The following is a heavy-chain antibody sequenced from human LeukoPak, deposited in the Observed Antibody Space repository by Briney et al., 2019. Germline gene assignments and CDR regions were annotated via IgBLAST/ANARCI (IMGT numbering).Heavy chain of an antibody. CDR2: IYYSGST. J-gene: IGHJ4*02. CDR1: GGSISSSSYY. Sequence: SETLSLTCTVSGGSISSSSYYWGWIRQPPGKGLEWIGSIYYSGSTYYNPSLKSRVTISVDTSKNQFSLKLSSVTAADTAVYYCASYGNVDMVATRAPYFDYWGQGTLVTVSS. D-gene: IGHD5-12*01. CDR3: ASYGNVDMVATRAPYFDY. V-gene: IGHV4-39*01.